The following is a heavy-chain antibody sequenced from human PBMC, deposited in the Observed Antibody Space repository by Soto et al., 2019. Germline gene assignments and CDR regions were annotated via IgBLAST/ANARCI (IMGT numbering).Heavy chain of an antibody. J-gene: IGHJ6*02. V-gene: IGHV3-33*01. CDR1: GFTFSSYG. D-gene: IGHD2-2*02. CDR3: ARDPQRDRVVVPAAIRDYYYYYGMDV. Sequence: GSLRLSCAASGFTFSSYGMHWVRQAPGKGLEWVAVIWYDGSNKYYADSVKGRFTISRDNSKNTLYLQMNSLRAEDTAVYYCARDPQRDRVVVPAAIRDYYYYYGMDVWGQGTTVTVSS. CDR2: IWYDGSNK.